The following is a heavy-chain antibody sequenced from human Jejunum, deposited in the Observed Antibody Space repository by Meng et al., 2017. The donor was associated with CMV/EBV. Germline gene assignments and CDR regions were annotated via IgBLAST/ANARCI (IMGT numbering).Heavy chain of an antibody. Sequence: FTFSAYSMNWVRQAPGKGLQWVSFINGRSSGIKYTDSVEGRFTISRDNAKNSLYLQMNSLRAEDTAVYYCVRDVADGTSVGLGYWGQGTLVTVSS. CDR2: INGRSSGI. D-gene: IGHD1/OR15-1a*01. CDR1: FTFSAYS. J-gene: IGHJ4*02. V-gene: IGHV3-48*04. CDR3: VRDVADGTSVGLGY.